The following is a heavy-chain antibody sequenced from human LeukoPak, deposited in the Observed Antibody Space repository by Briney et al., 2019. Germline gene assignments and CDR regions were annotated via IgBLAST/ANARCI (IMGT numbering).Heavy chain of an antibody. J-gene: IGHJ4*02. CDR2: ICYGGGT. CDR1: GGSISSSSSY. V-gene: IGHV4-39*01. D-gene: IGHD4-23*01. Sequence: SETLSLTCTVSGGSISSSSSYWDWIRQPPGEGLEWIGTICYGGGTYYSSSLKSRVTISLDTSKNQFSLNLTSVTAADTAVYYCARRYGGTSGHFDYWGQGTLVTVSS. CDR3: ARRYGGTSGHFDY.